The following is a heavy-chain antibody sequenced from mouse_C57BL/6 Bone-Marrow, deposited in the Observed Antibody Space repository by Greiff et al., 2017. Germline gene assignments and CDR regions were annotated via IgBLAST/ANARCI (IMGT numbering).Heavy chain of an antibody. CDR3: ARYEGKAY. CDR2: ISDGGSYT. D-gene: IGHD2-3*01. J-gene: IGHJ3*01. CDR1: GFTFSSSA. Sequence: DVQLQESGGGLVKPGGSLKLSCAASGFTFSSSAMSWVRQTPEKRLAWVATISDGGSYTYYPDNVKGRFTISRDNAKNNLYLQMSHLKAEDTAMYYCARYEGKAYWGQGTLVTVSA. V-gene: IGHV5-4*01.